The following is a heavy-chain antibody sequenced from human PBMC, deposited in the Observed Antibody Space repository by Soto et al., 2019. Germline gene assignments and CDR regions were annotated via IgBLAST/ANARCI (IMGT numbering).Heavy chain of an antibody. CDR2: IYYSGST. V-gene: IGHV4-61*01. CDR3: ARDRMQDASDI. CDR1: GGSISSSSYY. J-gene: IGHJ3*02. D-gene: IGHD2-15*01. Sequence: SETLSLTCTVSGGSISSSSYYWGWIRQPPGKGLEWIGYIYYSGSTNYNPSLKSRVTISVDTSKNQFSLKLSSVTAADTAVYYCARDRMQDASDIWGQAPMVTVS.